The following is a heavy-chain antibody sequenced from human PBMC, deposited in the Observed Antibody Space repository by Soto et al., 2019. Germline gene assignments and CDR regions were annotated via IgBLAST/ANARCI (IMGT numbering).Heavy chain of an antibody. J-gene: IGHJ4*02. V-gene: IGHV3-23*01. CDR3: AKDRGDSSGYLYYCDY. D-gene: IGHD3-22*01. CDR1: GFTFSSYA. CDR2: ISGSGGST. Sequence: GGSLRLSCAASGFTFSSYAMSWVRQAPGKGLEWVSAISGSGGSTYYAGSVKGRFTISRDNSKNTLYLQMNSLRAEDTAVYYCAKDRGDSSGYLYYCDYWGQGTLVTVSS.